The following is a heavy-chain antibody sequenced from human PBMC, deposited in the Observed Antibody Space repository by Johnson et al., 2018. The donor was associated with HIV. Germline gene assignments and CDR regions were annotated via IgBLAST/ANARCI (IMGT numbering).Heavy chain of an antibody. CDR1: GFTVSSNY. Sequence: VQLVESGGGLIQPGGSLRLSCAASGFTVSSNYMSWVRQAPGKGLEWVGRIKSKTDGGTTDYAAPVKGRFTISRDESRNTLYLQMNSLKTEDTGVYYCTTGTLFFQGSGYTTTYDAFDILGQGTMVIVSS. CDR2: IKSKTDGGTT. D-gene: IGHD3-3*01. V-gene: IGHV3-15*01. J-gene: IGHJ3*02. CDR3: TTGTLFFQGSGYTTTYDAFDI.